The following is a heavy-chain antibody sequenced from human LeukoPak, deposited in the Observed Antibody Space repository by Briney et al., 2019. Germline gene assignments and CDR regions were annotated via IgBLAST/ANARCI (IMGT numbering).Heavy chain of an antibody. V-gene: IGHV1-18*04. CDR3: ARDVPGSIGTTARFDP. CDR1: GYTFTGYY. CDR2: ISTYNGNT. Sequence: ASVKVSCKASGYTFTGYYMHWVRQAPGQGLEWMGWISTYNGNTNYAQKFQGRVTMTTDTSTSTAYMELRSLRSDDTAVYYCARDVPGSIGTTARFDPWGQGTLVTVSS. D-gene: IGHD1-1*01. J-gene: IGHJ5*02.